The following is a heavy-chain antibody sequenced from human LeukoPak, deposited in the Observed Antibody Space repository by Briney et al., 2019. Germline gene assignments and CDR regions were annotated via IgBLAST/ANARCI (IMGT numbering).Heavy chain of an antibody. D-gene: IGHD1-26*01. Sequence: SETLSLTCTVSGGSIISYYWSWIRQPPGKGLEWIAFIHSSGSTSCNPSLKSRVTISVDTSKNQFSLKLSSATAADTAVYYCARGLSGSYQIDYWGQGTLVTVSS. J-gene: IGHJ4*02. CDR1: GGSIISYY. CDR2: IHSSGST. CDR3: ARGLSGSYQIDY. V-gene: IGHV4-59*01.